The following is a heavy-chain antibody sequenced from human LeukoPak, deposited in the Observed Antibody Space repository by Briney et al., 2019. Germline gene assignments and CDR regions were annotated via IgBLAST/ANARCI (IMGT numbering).Heavy chain of an antibody. V-gene: IGHV3-15*01. D-gene: IGHD6-13*01. Sequence: GGSLRLSCAASGFTFSNAWMSWVRQAPGKGLEWVGRIKSKTDGGTTDYAAPVKGRFTISRDDSKNTLYLQMNSLRAEDTAVYYCAKDWALHMAAAGLDAFDIWGQGTMVTVSS. CDR1: GFTFSNAW. CDR3: AKDWALHMAAAGLDAFDI. CDR2: IKSKTDGGTT. J-gene: IGHJ3*02.